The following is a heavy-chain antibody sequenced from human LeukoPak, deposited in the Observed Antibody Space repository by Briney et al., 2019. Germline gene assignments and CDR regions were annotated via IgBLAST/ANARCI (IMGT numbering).Heavy chain of an antibody. D-gene: IGHD3-10*01. V-gene: IGHV1-2*02. CDR2: INPNSGGT. CDR1: GYTFTGYY. CDR3: ARDRPLDADDYHGFYYFDY. Sequence: GASVKVSCKASGYTFTGYYMHWVRQAPGQGLEWMGWINPNSGGTNHAQKFQGRVTMTRDTSIGTAYMELSRLRSDDTAVYYCARDRPLDADDYHGFYYFDYWGQGTLVTVSS. J-gene: IGHJ4*02.